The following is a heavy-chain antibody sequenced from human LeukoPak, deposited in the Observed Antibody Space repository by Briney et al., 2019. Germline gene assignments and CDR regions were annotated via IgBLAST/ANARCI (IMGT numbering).Heavy chain of an antibody. J-gene: IGHJ4*02. CDR3: ARDLSEYGWFGELYY. D-gene: IGHD3-10*01. CDR1: RFTFSSYS. V-gene: IGHV3-21*01. Sequence: PGGSLRLSCAASRFTFSSYSMNWVRQAPGKGLEWVSSISSSGTYMNYADSVKGRFTISRDNAKNSLYLQMNSLRAEDTAVYYCARDLSEYGWFGELYYWGQGTLVTVSS. CDR2: ISSSGTYM.